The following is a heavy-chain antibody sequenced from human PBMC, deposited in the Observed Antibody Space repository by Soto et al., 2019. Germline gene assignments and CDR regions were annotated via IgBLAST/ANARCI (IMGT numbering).Heavy chain of an antibody. D-gene: IGHD2-15*01. CDR1: GVSLTTNGVG. V-gene: IGHV2-5*02. CDR2: IYWDDDK. CDR3: AHRQRTVVVGAPCDY. Sequence: QITLRESGPTLVQPTQTLTLTCTLSGVSLTTNGVGVGWIRQPPGKALEWLALIYWDDDKRYSPSLRSRLAITRDTSKNQVVLTLTTMAPVDTAIYYCAHRQRTVVVGAPCDYWGQGSLVTVSS. J-gene: IGHJ4*02.